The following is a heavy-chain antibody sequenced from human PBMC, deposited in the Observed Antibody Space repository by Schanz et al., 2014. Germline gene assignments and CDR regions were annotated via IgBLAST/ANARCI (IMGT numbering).Heavy chain of an antibody. CDR2: IIPILGIA. Sequence: QVQLVQSEAEVKKPGSSVKVSCKASGGTFSSYTISWVRQAPGQGLEWMGRIIPILGIANYAQNFQGRVTITADKSTSAASMELTSLRSKDTAVDYCAGTYCSSTSCYAGYYYMGVWGKGTTVTVSS. CDR3: AGTYCSSTSCYAGYYYMGV. CDR1: GGTFSSYT. V-gene: IGHV1-69*02. J-gene: IGHJ6*03. D-gene: IGHD2-2*01.